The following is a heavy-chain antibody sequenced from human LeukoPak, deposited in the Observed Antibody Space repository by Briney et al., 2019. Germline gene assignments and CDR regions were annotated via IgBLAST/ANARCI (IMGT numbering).Heavy chain of an antibody. J-gene: IGHJ6*03. D-gene: IGHD1-26*01. CDR3: ARDPYSGNYGNYYYYYMDV. Sequence: GGSLRLSCATSGFTFNNYNMNWVRQAPGRALEWVSSITSSGTYIFYAGSVKGRFTISRDNAKNSLYLQMNSLGPEDTAVYYCARDPYSGNYGNYYYYYMDVWGKGTTVTISS. V-gene: IGHV3-21*01. CDR2: ITSSGTYI. CDR1: GFTFNNYN.